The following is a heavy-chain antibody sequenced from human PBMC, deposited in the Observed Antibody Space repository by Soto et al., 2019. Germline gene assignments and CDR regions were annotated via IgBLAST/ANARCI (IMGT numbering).Heavy chain of an antibody. V-gene: IGHV3-9*01. J-gene: IGHJ4*02. D-gene: IGHD2-15*01. CDR3: AKGGPVAFCGGGRCYFES. CDR2: ISWNGNII. Sequence: EVQLVESGGGLVQPGRSLRLSCAASGFTFDDYAMHWVRRVPGKGLEWVSSISWNGNIIGYADSVKGRFTISRDNANNSRYLQMNRVRPVDTALYYCAKGGPVAFCGGGRCYFESWGQGTLVTVSS. CDR1: GFTFDDYA.